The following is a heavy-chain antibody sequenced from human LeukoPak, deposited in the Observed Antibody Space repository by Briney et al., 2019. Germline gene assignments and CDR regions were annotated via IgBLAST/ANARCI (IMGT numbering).Heavy chain of an antibody. CDR1: GFTFSSYG. D-gene: IGHD3-22*01. CDR3: AMIVVAEPFPDAFDI. Sequence: GGSLRLSCAASGFTFSSYGMHWVRQAPGKGLEWVAVISYDGSNKYYADSVKGRFTISRDNSKNTLYLQMNSLRVEDTAVYYCAMIVVAEPFPDAFDIWGQGTMVTVSS. V-gene: IGHV3-30*03. J-gene: IGHJ3*02. CDR2: ISYDGSNK.